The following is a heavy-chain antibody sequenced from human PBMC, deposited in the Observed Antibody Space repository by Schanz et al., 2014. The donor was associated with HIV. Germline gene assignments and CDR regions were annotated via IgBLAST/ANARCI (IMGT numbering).Heavy chain of an antibody. CDR2: ISYDGRNK. V-gene: IGHV3-30*18. J-gene: IGHJ6*02. Sequence: QVQLVESGGGVVQPGRSLRLSCEASGFTFNNYGMHWVRQAPGKGLEWVAVISYDGRNKYFADSVKGRFTISRDNSKNTLYLQMESPRAADTAVYYCAKDRNYYDSKYRGKGNYYYYYGMDVWGQGTTVTVSS. CDR1: GFTFNNYG. D-gene: IGHD3-22*01. CDR3: AKDRNYYDSKYRGKGNYYYYYGMDV.